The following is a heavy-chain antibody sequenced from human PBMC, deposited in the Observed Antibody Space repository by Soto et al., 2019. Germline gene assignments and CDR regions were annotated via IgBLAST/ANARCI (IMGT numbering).Heavy chain of an antibody. V-gene: IGHV4-30-4*01. D-gene: IGHD6-13*01. CDR3: ARGALLRLGSWEPKFDY. Sequence: SETLSLTCTVSGGSISSGDYYWGWIRQPPGKGLEWIGYISYTGYTYYNPSLQSRVTMSVDTSKNHFSLKLTSVTAADTAVYYCARGALLRLGSWEPKFDYWGQGTLVTVSS. J-gene: IGHJ4*02. CDR1: GGSISSGDYY. CDR2: ISYTGYT.